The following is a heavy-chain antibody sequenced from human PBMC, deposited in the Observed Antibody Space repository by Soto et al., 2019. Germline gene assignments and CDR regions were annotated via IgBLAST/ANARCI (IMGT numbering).Heavy chain of an antibody. J-gene: IGHJ6*02. CDR1: GGSISSGDYY. V-gene: IGHV4-30-4*01. D-gene: IGHD3-3*01. CDR2: IYYSGST. CDR3: ARDNILGILYGGMDV. Sequence: SETLSLTCTVPGGSISSGDYYWSWIRQPPGKGLEWIGYIYYSGSTYYNPSLKSRVTISVDTSKNQFSLKLSSVTAADTAVYYCARDNILGILYGGMDVWGQGTKVT.